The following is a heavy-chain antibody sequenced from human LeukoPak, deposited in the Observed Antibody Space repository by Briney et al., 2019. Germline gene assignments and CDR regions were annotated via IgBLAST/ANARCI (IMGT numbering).Heavy chain of an antibody. CDR1: GYTFIGYH. CDR2: VNPNSGVT. V-gene: IGHV1-2*02. CDR3: ATTRVTTTRLDY. D-gene: IGHD5-12*01. Sequence: ASVKVSCKASGYTFIGYHMHWVRQAPGQGLEWMGWVNPNSGVTNYAQKFQGRVTMTRDTSISTAYMELTSLRSDDTAVYYCATTRVTTTRLDYWGQGTLVTVSS. J-gene: IGHJ4*02.